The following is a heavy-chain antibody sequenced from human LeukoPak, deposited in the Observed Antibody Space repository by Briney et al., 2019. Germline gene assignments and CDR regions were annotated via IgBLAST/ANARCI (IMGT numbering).Heavy chain of an antibody. J-gene: IGHJ4*02. CDR1: GGSISSGDYY. D-gene: IGHD3-22*01. CDR3: ASRSADKYDSSGRSFDY. Sequence: PSETLSLTCTVSGGSISSGDYYWSWIRQPPGKGLEWIGYIYYSGSTYYNPSLKSRVTISVDTSKNQFSLKLSSVTAADTAVYYCASRSADKYDSSGRSFDYWGQGTLVTVSS. CDR2: IYYSGST. V-gene: IGHV4-30-4*01.